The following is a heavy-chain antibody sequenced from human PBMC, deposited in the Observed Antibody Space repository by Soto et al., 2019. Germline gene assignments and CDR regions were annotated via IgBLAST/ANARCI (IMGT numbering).Heavy chain of an antibody. CDR3: RRGVGGASQSDY. CDR2: IYPGDSDT. Sequence: GESLKISCKGSGYSFTSYWIGWVRQMPGKGQEWMGIIYPGDSDTRYSPSIQGQITITADKSISTDYLQWSSLKASDTAIYYYRRGVGGASQSDYWGQGTLVTVSS. D-gene: IGHD1-26*01. V-gene: IGHV5-51*01. CDR1: GYSFTSYW. J-gene: IGHJ4*02.